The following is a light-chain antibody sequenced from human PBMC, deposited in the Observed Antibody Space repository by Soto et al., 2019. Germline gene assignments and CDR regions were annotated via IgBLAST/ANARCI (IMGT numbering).Light chain of an antibody. Sequence: EIVFTQLPFSLSLSPLEIVTLSCRASQSISNSYLAWYQQKPGQAPRLLIYDASSRATGIPDRFSGSGSGTDFTLTISRLEPEDFAVYFCQHCGISPHTFGQGTKVEI. CDR3: QHCGISPHT. CDR2: DAS. CDR1: QSISNSY. V-gene: IGKV3-20*01. J-gene: IGKJ1*01.